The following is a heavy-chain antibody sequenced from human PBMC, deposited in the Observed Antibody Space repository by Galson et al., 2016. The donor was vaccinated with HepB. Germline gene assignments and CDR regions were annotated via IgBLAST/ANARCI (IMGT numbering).Heavy chain of an antibody. V-gene: IGHV3-11*01. CDR3: ANDQKHRGFDY. Sequence: SLRLSCAASGMTFSDSYMSWIRQPPGRGLEWVAYISSASATISYADSVSGRFSISMDNRRSLLFLEMNSLRAEDTALYYCANDQKHRGFDYWGQGTLVTVSS. D-gene: IGHD3-10*01. CDR1: GMTFSDSY. J-gene: IGHJ4*02. CDR2: ISSASATI.